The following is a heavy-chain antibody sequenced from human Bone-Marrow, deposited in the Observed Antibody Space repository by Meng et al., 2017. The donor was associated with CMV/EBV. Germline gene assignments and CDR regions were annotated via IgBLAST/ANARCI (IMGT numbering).Heavy chain of an antibody. V-gene: IGHV1-46*01. J-gene: IGHJ6*02. Sequence: ASVKVSCKASGYTFTSYYMHWVRQAPGQGLEWMGIINPSGGSTSYAQKFQGRVTMTRDTSTSTVYMELSSLRSEDTAVYYCAREIHPAYYYYGMDVWGQGNAVNVAS. CDR1: GYTFTSYY. CDR2: INPSGGST. CDR3: AREIHPAYYYYGMDV.